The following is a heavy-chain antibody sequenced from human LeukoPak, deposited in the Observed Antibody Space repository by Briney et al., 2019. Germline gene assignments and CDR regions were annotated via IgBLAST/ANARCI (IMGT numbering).Heavy chain of an antibody. V-gene: IGHV7-4-1*02. Sequence: GASVKVSCKASGCTFSRYAMHWVRQAPGQGLEWMGWIDTKTGNPTYAQGFTGRFVFSLDTSVSTAYLQISSLKAEDTAVYYCARDPSTVTSWFDPWGQGTLVTVSS. J-gene: IGHJ5*02. CDR2: IDTKTGNP. CDR3: ARDPSTVTSWFDP. D-gene: IGHD4-17*01. CDR1: GCTFSRYA.